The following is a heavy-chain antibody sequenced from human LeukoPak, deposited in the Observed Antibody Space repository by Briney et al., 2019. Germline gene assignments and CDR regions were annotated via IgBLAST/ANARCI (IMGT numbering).Heavy chain of an antibody. CDR2: IYPGDSDT. Sequence: GESLKISCKGSGYSFTNYWIGWVRQMPGKGLEWMGIIYPGDSDTRYSPSFQGQITISAEKSISTAYLQWSSLKASDTALYYCASRKKGMASAGFDYWGQGTLVTVSS. D-gene: IGHD5-24*01. CDR3: ASRKKGMASAGFDY. J-gene: IGHJ4*02. CDR1: GYSFTNYW. V-gene: IGHV5-51*03.